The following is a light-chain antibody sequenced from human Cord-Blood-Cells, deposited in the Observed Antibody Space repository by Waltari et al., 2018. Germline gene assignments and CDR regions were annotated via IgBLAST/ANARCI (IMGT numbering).Light chain of an antibody. V-gene: IGLV2-23*01. CDR2: EGS. J-gene: IGLJ1*01. Sequence: QSALTQPASVSGSPGQSITISCTGTSSDVGSYNLVSWYQQHPGKAPKLMIYEGSKRPSGVSKRFSRYKSGNTASLTISGLQAEDEADYYCCSYAGSSTYVFGTGTKVTVL. CDR3: CSYAGSSTYV. CDR1: SSDVGSYNL.